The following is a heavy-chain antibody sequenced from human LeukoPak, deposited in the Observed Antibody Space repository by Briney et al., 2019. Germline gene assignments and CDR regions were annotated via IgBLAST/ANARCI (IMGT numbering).Heavy chain of an antibody. Sequence: GGSLRLSCAASGFTFSSYAMSWVRQAPGKGLEWVSAISGSGGSTYYADSVKGRFTISRDNAKNSLYLQMNSLRAEDTAVYYCARREGYSGYDLKLSFDYWGQGTLVTVSS. CDR3: ARREGYSGYDLKLSFDY. CDR2: ISGSGGST. CDR1: GFTFSSYA. J-gene: IGHJ4*02. V-gene: IGHV3-23*01. D-gene: IGHD5-12*01.